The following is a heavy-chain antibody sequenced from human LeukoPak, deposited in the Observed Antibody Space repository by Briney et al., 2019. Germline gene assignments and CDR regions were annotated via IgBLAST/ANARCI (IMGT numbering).Heavy chain of an antibody. CDR3: APHSSGYY. D-gene: IGHD6-19*01. V-gene: IGHV3-30*03. CDR1: GFTFSSYG. CDR2: ISYDGSNK. Sequence: GGSLRLSCAASGFTFSSYGMHWVRQAPGKGLEWVAVISYDGSNKYYADSVKGRFTISRDNSKNTLYLQMNSLRAEDTGVYYCAPHSSGYYWGQGTLVTVSS. J-gene: IGHJ4*02.